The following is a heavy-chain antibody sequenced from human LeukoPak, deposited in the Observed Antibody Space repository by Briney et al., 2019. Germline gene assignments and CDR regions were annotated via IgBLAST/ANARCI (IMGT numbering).Heavy chain of an antibody. V-gene: IGHV4-39*07. D-gene: IGHD4-17*01. CDR3: AGRYGDYVGSPFDY. CDR1: GGSISSSTYY. Sequence: KPSETLSLTCTVSGGSISSSTYYWGWIRRPPGKGLEWIGSIYYSGSTNYNPSLKSRVTISVDTSKNQFSLKLSSVTAADTAVYYCAGRYGDYVGSPFDYWGQGTLVTVSS. J-gene: IGHJ4*02. CDR2: IYYSGST.